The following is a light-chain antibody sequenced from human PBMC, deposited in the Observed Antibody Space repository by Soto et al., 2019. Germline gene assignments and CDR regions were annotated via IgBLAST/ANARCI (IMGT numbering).Light chain of an antibody. CDR1: SSDVGGYNY. V-gene: IGLV2-14*01. CDR3: SSYTSSSLPYV. J-gene: IGLJ1*01. CDR2: EVS. Sequence: QSALTQPASVSGSPGQSITISCTGTSSDVGGYNYVSWYQQHPGKAPKLMIYEVSNRPSGVSNRFSGSKSGNTASLTISGLQAEDEADYYCSSYTSSSLPYVFGTGTKVTVL.